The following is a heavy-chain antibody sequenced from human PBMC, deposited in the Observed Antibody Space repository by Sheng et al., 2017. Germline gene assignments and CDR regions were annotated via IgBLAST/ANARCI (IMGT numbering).Heavy chain of an antibody. V-gene: IGHV3-30*03. CDR2: ISNDGSDK. J-gene: IGHJ4*02. D-gene: IGHD5-12*01. CDR1: GSTSRKYG. Sequence: QVQLVESGGGVVQPGRSLRLSCEASGSTSRKYGMHWVRQGPGKGLEWVATISNDGSDKYYADSVKDRFTISRDNSKNTLFLQMNSLRVEDTAVYFCAVWLQAHFDYWGQGTLVTVSS. CDR3: AVWLQAHFDY.